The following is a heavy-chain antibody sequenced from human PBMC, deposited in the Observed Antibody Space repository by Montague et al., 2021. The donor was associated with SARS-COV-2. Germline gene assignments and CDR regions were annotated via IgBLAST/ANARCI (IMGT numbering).Heavy chain of an antibody. V-gene: IGHV3-30-3*01. CDR3: VRDSGELPGGAWQALEF. J-gene: IGHJ4*02. CDR2: ITYDINYK. Sequence: SLRLSCAASGFTFGDYAMHWVRQAPGQGLQWVSAITYDINYKYYGDSVKGRFTISRDTSKNTLYLQMNSLRAEDTAVYYCVRDSGELPGGAWQALEFWGQGILVTVSS. CDR1: GFTFGDYA. D-gene: IGHD3-10*01.